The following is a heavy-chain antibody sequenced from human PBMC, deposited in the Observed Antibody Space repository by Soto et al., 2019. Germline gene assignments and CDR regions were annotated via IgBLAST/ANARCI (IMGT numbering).Heavy chain of an antibody. CDR2: ISAYNGNT. J-gene: IGHJ3*02. Sequence: ASVKVSCKASGYTFTSYGISWVRQAPGQGLEWMGWISAYNGNTNYAQKLQGRVTMTTDTSTSTAYMELRSLRSDDTAVYYCATTGALWFGESIEDDAFDIWGQGTMVTVSS. D-gene: IGHD3-10*01. CDR1: GYTFTSYG. V-gene: IGHV1-18*01. CDR3: ATTGALWFGESIEDDAFDI.